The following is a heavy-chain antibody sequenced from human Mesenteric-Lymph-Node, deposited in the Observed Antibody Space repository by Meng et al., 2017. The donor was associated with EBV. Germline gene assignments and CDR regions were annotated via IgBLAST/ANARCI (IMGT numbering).Heavy chain of an antibody. V-gene: IGHV4-4*02. CDR3: AKVDGSGRTNWFDP. CDR1: GGSLSTYNC. CDR2: IYHSGSA. J-gene: IGHJ5*02. D-gene: IGHD3-10*01. Sequence: SGTGMVKPSGTLPPPCPVSGGSLSTYNCWGWVRQPPGTGLEWIGEIYHSGSANYNPSLRSRVTMSVDKSKNQFSLKLTSVTAADTAVYYCAKVDGSGRTNWFDPWGQGTLVTVSS.